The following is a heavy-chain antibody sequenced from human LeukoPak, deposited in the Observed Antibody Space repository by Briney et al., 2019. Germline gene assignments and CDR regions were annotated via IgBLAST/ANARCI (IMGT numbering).Heavy chain of an antibody. CDR3: ARAAIRVDFFDS. CDR1: GFPFSGHA. Sequence: GGSLRLSCAASGFPFSGHAMVWVRQAPGKGLECVSSISSHAAYINYADSVKGRFTISRDNDKNSLFLDMKSLRVDDTAVYFCARAAIRVDFFDSWGQGTLVTVSS. J-gene: IGHJ4*02. D-gene: IGHD2-2*01. CDR2: ISSHAAYI. V-gene: IGHV3-21*01.